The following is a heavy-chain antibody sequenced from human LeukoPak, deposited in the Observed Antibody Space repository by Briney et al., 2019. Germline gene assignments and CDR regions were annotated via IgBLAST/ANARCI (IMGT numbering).Heavy chain of an antibody. CDR2: IYYSGST. Sequence: SETLSLTCTVSGGSISSGGYYWSWIRQHPGKGLEWIGYIYYSGSTYYNPSLKSRVTISVDTSKNQFSLKLSSVTAADTAVYYCARSRDAYNAPDYWGQGTLVTVSS. CDR1: GGSISSGGYY. CDR3: ARSRDAYNAPDY. J-gene: IGHJ4*02. V-gene: IGHV4-31*03. D-gene: IGHD5-24*01.